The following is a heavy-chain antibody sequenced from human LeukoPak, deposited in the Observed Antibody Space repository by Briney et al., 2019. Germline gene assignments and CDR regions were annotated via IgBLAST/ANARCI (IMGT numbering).Heavy chain of an antibody. CDR2: TYYRSNWYK. Sequence: SQTLSLTCALSGDSVTSNSAGWNWIRQSPSRGLEWLGGTYYRSNWYKDYAVSVRSRITINPDTSRNQFSLQLSSVTPADPAVYYCARELAGTGAFDIWGQGTMVTVSS. CDR1: GDSVTSNSAG. CDR3: ARELAGTGAFDI. V-gene: IGHV6-1*01. D-gene: IGHD6-19*01. J-gene: IGHJ3*02.